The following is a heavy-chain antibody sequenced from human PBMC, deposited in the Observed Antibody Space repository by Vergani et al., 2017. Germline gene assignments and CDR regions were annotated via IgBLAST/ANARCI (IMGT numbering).Heavy chain of an antibody. V-gene: IGHV1-69*12. Sequence: QVQLVQSGAEVKKPGSSVKVSCKSSVGTFSSYAISWVRQAPGQGLEWMGGIIPIFGTANYAQKFQGRVTITADESTSTAYMELSSLRSEDTAVYYCARESQNDIVATVANFDWGQGTLVTVSS. D-gene: IGHD5-12*01. CDR1: VGTFSSYA. CDR2: IIPIFGTA. CDR3: ARESQNDIVATVANFD. J-gene: IGHJ4*02.